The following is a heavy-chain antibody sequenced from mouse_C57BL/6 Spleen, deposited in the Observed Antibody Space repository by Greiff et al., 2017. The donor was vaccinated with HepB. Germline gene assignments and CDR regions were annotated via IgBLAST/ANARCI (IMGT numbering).Heavy chain of an antibody. V-gene: IGHV3-6*01. CDR1: GYSITSGYY. Sequence: DVKLQESGPGLVKPSQSLSLTCSVTGYSITSGYYWNWIRQFPGNKLEWMGYISYDGSNNYNPSLKNRISITRDTSKNQFFLKLNSVTTEDTATYYCAREDDYGYAMDYWGQGTSVTVSS. CDR2: ISYDGSN. J-gene: IGHJ4*01. CDR3: AREDDYGYAMDY. D-gene: IGHD2-4*01.